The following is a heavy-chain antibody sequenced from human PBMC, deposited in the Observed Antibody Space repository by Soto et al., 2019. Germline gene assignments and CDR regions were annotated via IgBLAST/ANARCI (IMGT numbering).Heavy chain of an antibody. V-gene: IGHV3-21*02. CDR2: ISTASTYI. CDR3: VRDIAYISSWFFVH. Sequence: EVQLVESGGGLVKPGGSLRLSCAASGFPFSVYSMNWVRQAPGRGLEWVSSISTASTYIRYADSVKGRFTVSRDNAKESLYLEMNSLRIEDTALYYRVRDIAYISSWFFVHSGQGSLVTVSS. D-gene: IGHD3-3*02. CDR1: GFPFSVYS. J-gene: IGHJ4*02.